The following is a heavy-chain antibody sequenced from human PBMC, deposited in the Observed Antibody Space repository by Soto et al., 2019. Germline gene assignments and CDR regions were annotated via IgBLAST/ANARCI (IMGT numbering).Heavy chain of an antibody. J-gene: IGHJ4*02. Sequence: GASVKVSCKASGYTFTSYYMHWVRQAPGQGLEWMGIINPSGGSASYAQKFQGRVTMTRDTSTSTVYMELSSLRSEDTAVYYCAHIEGYCGSTSCRSGHDYWGQGTLVTVS. CDR2: INPSGGSA. CDR3: AHIEGYCGSTSCRSGHDY. CDR1: GYTFTSYY. V-gene: IGHV1-46*01. D-gene: IGHD2-2*01.